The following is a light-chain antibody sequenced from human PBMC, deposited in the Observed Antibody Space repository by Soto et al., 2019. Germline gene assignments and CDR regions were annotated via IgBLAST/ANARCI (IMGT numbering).Light chain of an antibody. J-gene: IGKJ5*01. V-gene: IGKV3-20*01. CDR2: GAS. Sequence: IVLTQSPGTLSLSPGERVTLSCRASQSVTTRLAWYQHKPGQAPTLLMSGASNRASGVPVRFSGSGSGTDFTLTITRLEPEDFALYYCQQYGGSPITSGLGTRLEIK. CDR3: QQYGGSPIT. CDR1: QSVTTR.